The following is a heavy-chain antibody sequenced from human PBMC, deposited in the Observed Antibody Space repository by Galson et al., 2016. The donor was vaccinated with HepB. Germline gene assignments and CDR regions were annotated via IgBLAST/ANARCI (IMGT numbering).Heavy chain of an antibody. J-gene: IGHJ4*02. Sequence: SLRLSCAVSGFTVSNNYMSWVRQAPGKGLEWVSLIYSGGSTYYADSVKGRFTISRDNSKNTLYLQMNSLRAEDTAVYYCARLYFGSGGAADYWGQGTLVTVS. CDR2: IYSGGST. CDR1: GFTVSNNY. CDR3: ARLYFGSGGAADY. D-gene: IGHD3-10*01. V-gene: IGHV3-53*01.